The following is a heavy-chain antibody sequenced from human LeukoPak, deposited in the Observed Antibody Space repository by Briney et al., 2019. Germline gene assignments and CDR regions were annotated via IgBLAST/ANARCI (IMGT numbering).Heavy chain of an antibody. CDR1: GFTFDDYT. J-gene: IGHJ4*02. V-gene: IGHV3-43*01. Sequence: PGGSLRLSCAASGFTFDDYTMHWVRQAPGKGLEWVSLISWDGGSTYYADSVKGRFTISRDNSKNSLYLQMNSLRTEDTALYYCAKDRDILTGYCLDYWGQGTLVTVSS. CDR2: ISWDGGST. D-gene: IGHD3-9*01. CDR3: AKDRDILTGYCLDY.